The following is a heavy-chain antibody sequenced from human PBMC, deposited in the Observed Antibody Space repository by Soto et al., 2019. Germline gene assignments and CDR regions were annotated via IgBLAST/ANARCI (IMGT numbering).Heavy chain of an antibody. CDR2: IYYSGST. CDR3: ASNRPNKYYDFWSGYLENYFDY. V-gene: IGHV4-61*01. Sequence: SSETLSLTCTVSGGSVSSGSYYWSWIRQPPGKGLEWIGYIYYSGSTNYNPSLKSRVTISVDTSKNQFSLKLSSVTAADTAVYYCASNRPNKYYDFWSGYLENYFDYWGQGTLVTVSS. J-gene: IGHJ4*02. CDR1: GGSVSSGSYY. D-gene: IGHD3-3*01.